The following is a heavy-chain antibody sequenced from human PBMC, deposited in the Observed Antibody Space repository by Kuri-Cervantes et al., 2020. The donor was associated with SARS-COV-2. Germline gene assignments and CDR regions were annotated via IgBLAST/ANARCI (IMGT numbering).Heavy chain of an antibody. V-gene: IGHV3-30-3*01. J-gene: IGHJ3*02. CDR2: ISYDGSNK. Sequence: GGSLRLSCAASGFTFSSYAMHWVRQAPGKGLEWVAVISYDGSNKYYADSVKGRFTISRDNSKNTLYLQMNSLRAEDTAVYYCAREGGSPGDAFDIWGQETMVTVSS. CDR1: GFTFSSYA. CDR3: AREGGSPGDAFDI. D-gene: IGHD3-16*01.